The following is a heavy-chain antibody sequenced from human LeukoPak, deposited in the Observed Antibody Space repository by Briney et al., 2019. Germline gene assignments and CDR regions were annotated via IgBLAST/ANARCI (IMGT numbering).Heavy chain of an antibody. Sequence: GGSLRLSCAASGFTFSSYAMSWIRQAPGKGLEWVSAISGSGGSTYYADSVKGRFTISRDNSKNTLYLQMNSLRAEDTAVYYCAKGLPGIAALRSYFDYWGQGTLVTVSS. CDR1: GFTFSSYA. V-gene: IGHV3-23*01. CDR3: AKGLPGIAALRSYFDY. D-gene: IGHD6-13*01. J-gene: IGHJ4*02. CDR2: ISGSGGST.